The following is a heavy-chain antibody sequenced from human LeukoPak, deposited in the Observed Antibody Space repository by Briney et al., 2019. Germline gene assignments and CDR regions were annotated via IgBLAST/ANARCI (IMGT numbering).Heavy chain of an antibody. V-gene: IGHV3-48*04. CDR2: ISSSGSLI. Sequence: GGSLRLSCAASGFTFSNYIMNWVRQAPGKGLGWVSYISSSGSLIYYADSVKGRFTISRDNAKNSLYLQMNSLRAEGTAVYYCARGINLIRGVTDYWGQGTLVTVSS. J-gene: IGHJ4*02. D-gene: IGHD3-10*01. CDR1: GFTFSNYI. CDR3: ARGINLIRGVTDY.